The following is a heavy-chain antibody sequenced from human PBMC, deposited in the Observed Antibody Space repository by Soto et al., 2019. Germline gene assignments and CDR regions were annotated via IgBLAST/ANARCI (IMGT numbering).Heavy chain of an antibody. Sequence: EVQLVESGGGLVQPGGSLRLSCAASGFTISSYSMNWVRQAPGKGLEWVSYISSSSSTMYYADSVKGRFTISRDNAKNSLFLHMNSLRDEDTAVYYCARDSTDADSGSYSGDYWGQGTLVTVSS. CDR2: ISSSSSTM. CDR3: ARDSTDADSGSYSGDY. CDR1: GFTISSYS. V-gene: IGHV3-48*02. J-gene: IGHJ4*02. D-gene: IGHD1-26*01.